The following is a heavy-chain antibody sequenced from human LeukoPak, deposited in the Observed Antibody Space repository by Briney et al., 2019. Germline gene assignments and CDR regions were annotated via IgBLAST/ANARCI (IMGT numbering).Heavy chain of an antibody. V-gene: IGHV3-49*04. D-gene: IGHD3-9*01. J-gene: IGHJ4*02. CDR3: TREGWDYDILTGYYIWGFDYFDY. CDR1: GFTFGDYA. Sequence: SLKLSCKASGFTFGDYAMSWVRQAPGEGLEWVGFIRSKTYGGTTEYAASVKGRFTISRDDSKSIAYLQMNSLKTEDTAVYYCTREGWDYDILTGYYIWGFDYFDYWGQGTLVTVSS. CDR2: IRSKTYGGTT.